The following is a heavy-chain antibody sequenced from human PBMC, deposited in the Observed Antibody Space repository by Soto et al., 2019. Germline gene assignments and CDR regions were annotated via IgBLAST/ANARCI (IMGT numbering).Heavy chain of an antibody. CDR2: IYYSGST. D-gene: IGHD5-18*01. CDR3: ASGYSDGLGAPIPRYDY. V-gene: IGHV4-30-4*01. Sequence: QVQLQESGPGLVKPSQTLSLTCTVSGGSISSGDYYWSWLRQPPGKGREWIGYIYYSGSTYYNPSLTSRVTLSVDTYKNQFSLKLSSVTAADTAVYYCASGYSDGLGAPIPRYDYWGQGTLVTVSS. CDR1: GGSISSGDYY. J-gene: IGHJ4*02.